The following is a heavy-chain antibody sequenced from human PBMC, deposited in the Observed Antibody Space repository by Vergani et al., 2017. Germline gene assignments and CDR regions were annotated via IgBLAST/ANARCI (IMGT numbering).Heavy chain of an antibody. D-gene: IGHD3-10*01. CDR1: GFTVSSNY. Sequence: VQLVESGGGLIQPGGSLRLSCAASGFTVSSNYMSWVRQAPGKGLEWVAVIWYDGSNKYYADSVKGRFTISRDNSKNTLYLQMNSLRAEDTAVYYCARESGELTLDYWGQGTLVTVSS. V-gene: IGHV3-33*08. CDR2: IWYDGSNK. CDR3: ARESGELTLDY. J-gene: IGHJ4*02.